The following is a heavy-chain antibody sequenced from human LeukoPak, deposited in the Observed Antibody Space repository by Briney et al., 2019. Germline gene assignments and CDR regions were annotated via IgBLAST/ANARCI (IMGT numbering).Heavy chain of an antibody. CDR1: VFTFSSYS. D-gene: IGHD3-22*01. Sequence: PGESLRHSRSASVFTFSSYSLNWVPQAPGKGLERVSSISSISRYITYAHSVKGRFTIPRDNAQNSLYLQMNSLRAEDTAVYYCARAIGYYYDSSGYYETGLDYWGQGTLVTVSS. J-gene: IGHJ4*02. V-gene: IGHV3-21*01. CDR2: ISSISRYI. CDR3: ARAIGYYYDSSGYYETGLDY.